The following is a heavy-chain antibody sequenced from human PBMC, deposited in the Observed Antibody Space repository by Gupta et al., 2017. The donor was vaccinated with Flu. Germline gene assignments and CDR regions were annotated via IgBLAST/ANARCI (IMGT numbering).Heavy chain of an antibody. D-gene: IGHD6-13*01. V-gene: IGHV4-34*01. J-gene: IGHJ4*02. CDR2: VTGSGRT. CDR3: TGVSSWSRGEMSSGCYYVDY. CDR1: GGSFRRYY. Sequence: VLLLLCGAGRLMQSVESSLTFVVYGGSFRRYYSGWIRPSPGKWLEWIGQVTGSGRTNYSRYLKNRVSVSVDTTKNQVYVKLSLVIDVDRVVYYYTGVSSWSRGEMSSGCYYVDYWGQGTMVTVSS.